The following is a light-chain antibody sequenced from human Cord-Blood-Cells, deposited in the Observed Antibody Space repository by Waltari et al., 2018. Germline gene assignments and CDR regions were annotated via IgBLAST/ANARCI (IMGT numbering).Light chain of an antibody. CDR2: DVS. CDR3: SSYTSSSTSSYV. CDR1: SSDVGGYNY. Sequence: QSALTQPASVSGSPGQTITISCTGTSSDVGGYNYVSWHQQHPGKAPKLMIYDVSKRPSGVSNRFSGSKSGNTASLTISGLQAEDEADYYCSSYTSSSTSSYVFGTGTKVTVL. J-gene: IGLJ1*01. V-gene: IGLV2-14*01.